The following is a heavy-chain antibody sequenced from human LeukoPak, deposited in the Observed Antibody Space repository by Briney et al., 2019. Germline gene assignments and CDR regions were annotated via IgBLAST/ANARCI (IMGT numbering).Heavy chain of an antibody. CDR1: GGTFSSYA. J-gene: IGHJ5*02. V-gene: IGHV1-69*05. Sequence: SVKVSCKASGGTFSSYAISRVRQAPGQGLEWMGGIIPIFGTANYAQKFQGRVTITTDESTSTAYMELSSLRSEDTAVYYCARAPNWKGGFDPWGQGTLVTVSS. D-gene: IGHD1-20*01. CDR3: ARAPNWKGGFDP. CDR2: IIPIFGTA.